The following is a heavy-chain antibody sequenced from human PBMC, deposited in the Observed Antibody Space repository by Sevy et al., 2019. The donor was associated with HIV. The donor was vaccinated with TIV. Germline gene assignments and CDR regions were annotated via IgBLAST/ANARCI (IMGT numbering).Heavy chain of an antibody. CDR3: ARGFGEILRRMDV. CDR2: INTNTGNP. CDR1: GYTFTRNG. D-gene: IGHD3-10*01. J-gene: IGHJ6*02. V-gene: IGHV7-4-1*02. Sequence: ASVKVSCKASGYTFTRNGMNWVRQAPGQGLEWMGWINTNTGNPTYAQGPTGRFVFSLDTSVSTAYLQISSLKAEDTAVYYCARGFGEILRRMDVWGQGTAVTVSS.